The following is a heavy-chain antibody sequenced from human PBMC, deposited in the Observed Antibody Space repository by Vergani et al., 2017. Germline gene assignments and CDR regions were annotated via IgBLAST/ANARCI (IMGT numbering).Heavy chain of an antibody. D-gene: IGHD3-9*01. Sequence: QLHLQESGPGLVKPSETLSLTCTVSGGSITSSSYYWGWIRQPPGKGLEWIGNIYHSGGAYYNPSLKGRVTISVDTSKNQFSLEVTSVTAADTAIYFCARTESFILRYFPWALWDQGTLVTVSS. J-gene: IGHJ4*02. CDR2: IYHSGGA. CDR1: GGSITSSSYY. V-gene: IGHV4-39*01. CDR3: ARTESFILRYFPWAL.